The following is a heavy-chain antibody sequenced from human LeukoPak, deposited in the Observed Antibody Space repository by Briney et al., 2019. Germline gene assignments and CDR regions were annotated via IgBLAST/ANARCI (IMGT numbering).Heavy chain of an antibody. Sequence: SSETLSLTCTVSGASISSFYWSWIRQSPGKALEWIGYIHYSGSTNYNPSLKSRVTMSVDASKNQFSLKVSSVTAADTAVYYCARGGWSLDYWGQGALVTVSS. D-gene: IGHD3-3*01. J-gene: IGHJ4*02. V-gene: IGHV4-59*01. CDR3: ARGGWSLDY. CDR1: GASISSFY. CDR2: IHYSGST.